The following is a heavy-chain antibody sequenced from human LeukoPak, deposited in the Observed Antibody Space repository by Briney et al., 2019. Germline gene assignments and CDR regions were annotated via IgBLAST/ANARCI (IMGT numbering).Heavy chain of an antibody. V-gene: IGHV3-23*01. CDR2: ISGSGGST. CDR1: GFTFSSYA. CDR3: AKDQVMSLNAFLDY. J-gene: IGHJ4*02. Sequence: GGSLRLSCAASGFTFSSYAMSWVRQAPGKGLEWVSAISGSGGSTYYADSVKGRFTISRDNSKNTLYLQMNSLRAEDTAVYYCAKDQVMSLNAFLDYSGKGTLVTVCS.